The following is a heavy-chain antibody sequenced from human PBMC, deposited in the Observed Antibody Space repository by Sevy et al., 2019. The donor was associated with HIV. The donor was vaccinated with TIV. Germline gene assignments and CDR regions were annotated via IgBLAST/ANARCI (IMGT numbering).Heavy chain of an antibody. Sequence: GGSLRLSCAASGFTFSSYAMSWVRQAPGKGLEWVSAISGSGGSTYYADSVKGRFTISRDNSKNTLYLQMNSLRAEDTAVYYCAKVSKVPPLRFLEWDHFDYWGQGTLVTVSS. J-gene: IGHJ4*02. CDR3: AKVSKVPPLRFLEWDHFDY. CDR1: GFTFSSYA. D-gene: IGHD3-3*01. CDR2: ISGSGGST. V-gene: IGHV3-23*01.